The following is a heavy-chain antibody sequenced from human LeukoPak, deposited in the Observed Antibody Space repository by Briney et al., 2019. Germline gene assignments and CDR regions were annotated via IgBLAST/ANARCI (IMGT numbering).Heavy chain of an antibody. D-gene: IGHD6-13*01. J-gene: IGHJ6*02. CDR3: ASSSRDYYYYGMDV. CDR2: IYTSGST. V-gene: IGHV4-4*07. Sequence: SETLSLTCTVSGGSISSYYWSWIRQPAGKGLEWIGRIYTSGSTNYNPSLKSRVTMSVDTSKNQFSMKLSSVTAADTAVYYCASSSRDYYYYGMDVWGQGTTVTVSS. CDR1: GGSISSYY.